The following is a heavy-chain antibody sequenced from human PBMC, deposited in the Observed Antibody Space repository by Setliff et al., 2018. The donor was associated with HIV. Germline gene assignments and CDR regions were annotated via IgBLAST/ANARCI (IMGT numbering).Heavy chain of an antibody. CDR3: ARTYSSNWYIDY. CDR2: INHSGST. V-gene: IGHV4-34*01. Sequence: SETLSLTCAVYGGSFSGYYWSWIRQPPGKGLEWIGEINHSGSTNYNPSLKSRVTISVDTSKNQFSLNLNSVTAADTAVYYCARTYSSNWYIDYWGQGTLVTVSS. CDR1: GGSFSGYY. J-gene: IGHJ4*02. D-gene: IGHD6-13*01.